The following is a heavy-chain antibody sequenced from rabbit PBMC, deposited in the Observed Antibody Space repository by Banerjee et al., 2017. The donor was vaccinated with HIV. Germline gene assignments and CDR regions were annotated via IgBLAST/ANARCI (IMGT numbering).Heavy chain of an antibody. CDR1: GFDLSNYW. D-gene: IGHD4-1*01. Sequence: QEQLEESGGGLVQPEGSLTLTCTVSGFDLSNYWMCWVRQAPGKGLEWIGCINTSRGNAVYASWAKGRFTISKSSSTTVTLQGPSLTAADTATYFCSRDLAGAIGWNFNLWGPGTLVTVS. J-gene: IGHJ4*01. V-gene: IGHV1S45*01. CDR3: SRDLAGAIGWNFNL. CDR2: INTSRGNA.